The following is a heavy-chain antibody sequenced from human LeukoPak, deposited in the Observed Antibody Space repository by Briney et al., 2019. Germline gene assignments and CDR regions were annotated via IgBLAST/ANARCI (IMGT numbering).Heavy chain of an antibody. V-gene: IGHV1-8*03. CDR2: MNPNSGNT. CDR3: ARGSAIFGNYYMDV. CDR1: GYTFTSYD. D-gene: IGHD3-3*01. Sequence: ASVKVSCKASGYTFTSYDINWVRQATGQGLGWMGWMNPNSGNTGYAQKFQGRVTITRNTSISTAYMELSSLRSEDTAVYYCARGSAIFGNYYMDVWGKGTTVTVSS. J-gene: IGHJ6*03.